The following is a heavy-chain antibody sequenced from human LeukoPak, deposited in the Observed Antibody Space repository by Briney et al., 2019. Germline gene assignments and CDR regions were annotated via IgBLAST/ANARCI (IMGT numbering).Heavy chain of an antibody. D-gene: IGHD1-14*01. CDR2: IVPTGSDR. Sequence: PGGSLRLSCTASGLTFSTSGFNWVPPAPGKGLEWVASIVPTGSDRYHADSIKGRFTISRDNANNFLYLQMNSLRAEDTAVYYGATETNGRHYDYWGQGTLLTVSS. CDR1: GLTFSTSG. CDR3: ATETNGRHYDY. J-gene: IGHJ4*02. V-gene: IGHV3-21*06.